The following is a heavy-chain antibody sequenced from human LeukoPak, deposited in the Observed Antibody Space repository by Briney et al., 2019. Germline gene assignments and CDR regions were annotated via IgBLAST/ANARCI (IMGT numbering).Heavy chain of an antibody. V-gene: IGHV4-34*01. D-gene: IGHD3-10*01. Sequence: SETLSLTCAVYGGSFSDYYWSWIRQPPGKGLEGIGEINHSGSTTNYNPSLKNRVTISVDTSKKQFSLKLSSVTAADTAVYYCARRRWGYGSGSYDYWGQGTLVTVSS. CDR2: INHSGSTT. J-gene: IGHJ4*02. CDR3: ARRRWGYGSGSYDY. CDR1: GGSFSDYY.